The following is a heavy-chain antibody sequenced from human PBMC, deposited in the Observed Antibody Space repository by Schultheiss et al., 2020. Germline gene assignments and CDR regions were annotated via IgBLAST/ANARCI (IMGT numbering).Heavy chain of an antibody. Sequence: SQTLSLTCAVSGYSIGSGYYWSWIRQPAGKGLEWIGRIYTSGSTNYNPSLKSRVTISVDTSKNQFSLKLSSVTAADTAVYYCARRPSPSPAYYFDYWGQGTLVTVSS. CDR1: GYSIGSGYY. J-gene: IGHJ4*02. V-gene: IGHV4-61*02. CDR2: IYTSGST. CDR3: ARRPSPSPAYYFDY.